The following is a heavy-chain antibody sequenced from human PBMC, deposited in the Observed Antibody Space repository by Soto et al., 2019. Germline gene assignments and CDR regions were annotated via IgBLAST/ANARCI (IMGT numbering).Heavy chain of an antibody. V-gene: IGHV4-39*01. CDR3: ARHLRDTYYSGFDV. D-gene: IGHD5-18*01. CDR1: GGSISSSRSY. Sequence: PSETLSLTCTVSGGSISSSRSYWGWIRLPPGKGLEWIATISYDGDTYHNPSLKSRVTISADTSKNQFSLRLSSVTAADTAVYYCARHLRDTYYSGFDVWGQGTRVTVSS. CDR2: ISYDGDT. J-gene: IGHJ6*02.